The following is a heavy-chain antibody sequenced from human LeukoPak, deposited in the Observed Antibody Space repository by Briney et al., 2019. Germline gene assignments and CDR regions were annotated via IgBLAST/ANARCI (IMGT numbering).Heavy chain of an antibody. Sequence: GGPLNLSCAPSGLTFSSYAMPWSGRAQGKGLKWVSDITGSAHSTNYADSVKGRFTISRDNSKNTLYLQMNSLTAEDTAVYYCAKGRRGVGTTDFDYWGQGTLVTVSS. J-gene: IGHJ4*02. CDR1: GLTFSSYA. V-gene: IGHV3-23*01. CDR3: AKGRRGVGTTDFDY. D-gene: IGHD1-26*01. CDR2: ITGSAHST.